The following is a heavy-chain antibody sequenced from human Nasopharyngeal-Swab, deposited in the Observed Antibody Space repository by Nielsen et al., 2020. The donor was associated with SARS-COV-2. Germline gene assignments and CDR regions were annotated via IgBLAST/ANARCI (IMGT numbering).Heavy chain of an antibody. CDR3: ARGYRSGGSCYSRGYSYGQPPNLPFCSQILSV. V-gene: IGHV3-21*04. CDR1: GFTFNNYN. Sequence: GESLKISCAASGFTFNNYNFNWVRQAPGKGLEWVSSISSSSSYIYYADSVKGRFTISRDNAKNSLYLQMNSLTAADTAVYYCARGYRSGGSCYSRGYSYGQPPNLPFCSQILSVWGQGTLVTVSS. J-gene: IGHJ4*02. CDR2: ISSSSSYI. D-gene: IGHD2-15*01.